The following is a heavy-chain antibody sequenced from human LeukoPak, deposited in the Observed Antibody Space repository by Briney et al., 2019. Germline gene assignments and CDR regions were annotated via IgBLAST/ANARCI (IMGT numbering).Heavy chain of an antibody. J-gene: IGHJ4*02. Sequence: PGGSLRLSCAASGFTFSDSWMSWVRQAPGKGLEWVGHIKSKTDGGTTAYGAPVEGRFTISRDDAERTVYLQMKSLKAEDTAVYSCTTGSLDWGQGTLVTVSS. CDR2: IKSKTDGGTT. CDR3: TTGSLD. V-gene: IGHV3-15*01. CDR1: GFTFSDSW.